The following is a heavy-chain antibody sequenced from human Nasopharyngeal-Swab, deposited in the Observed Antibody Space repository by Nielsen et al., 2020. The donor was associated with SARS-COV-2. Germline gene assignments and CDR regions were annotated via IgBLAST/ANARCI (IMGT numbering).Heavy chain of an antibody. CDR1: GYSFTSYW. CDR2: ICPGDSDT. J-gene: IGHJ6*02. V-gene: IGHV5-51*01. CDR3: ARQGDSSLTYYYYGMDV. D-gene: IGHD6-13*01. Sequence: GGSLRLSCKGSGYSFTSYWIGWVRQMPGKGLEWMGIICPGDSDTRYSPSFQGQVTISADKSISTAYLQWSSLKASDTAMYYCARQGDSSLTYYYYGMDVWGQGTTVTVSS.